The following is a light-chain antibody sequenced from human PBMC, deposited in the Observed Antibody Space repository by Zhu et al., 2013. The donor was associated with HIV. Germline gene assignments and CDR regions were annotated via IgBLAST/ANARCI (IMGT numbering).Light chain of an antibody. V-gene: IGKV1-33*01. CDR3: QQYNSAET. J-gene: IGKJ1*01. CDR1: QDISNY. CDR2: DAS. Sequence: DIQMTQSPSSLSASVGDRVTITCQASQDISNYLNWYQQKPGKAPKLLIYDASNLETGVPSRFSGSGSGTEFTLTISSLQPDDFATYYCQQYNSAETFGQGTKVEIK.